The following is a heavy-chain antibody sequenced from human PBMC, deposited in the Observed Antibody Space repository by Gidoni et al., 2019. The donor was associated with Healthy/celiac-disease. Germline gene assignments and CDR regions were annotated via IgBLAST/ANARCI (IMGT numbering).Heavy chain of an antibody. CDR2: IIPIFGTA. D-gene: IGHD2-2*01. V-gene: IGHV1-69*01. CDR1: GGTFSSYA. Sequence: QVQLVQSGAEVKKPGSSVKVSCKASGGTFSSYAISWVRQAPGQGLEWMGGIIPIFGTANYAQKFQGRVTITADESTSTAYMELSSLRSEDTAVYYCAREPAANQTGYYYYDYYMDVWGKGTTVTVSS. CDR3: AREPAANQTGYYYYDYYMDV. J-gene: IGHJ6*03.